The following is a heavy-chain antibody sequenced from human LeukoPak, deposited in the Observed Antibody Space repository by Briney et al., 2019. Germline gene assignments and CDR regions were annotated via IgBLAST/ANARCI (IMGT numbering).Heavy chain of an antibody. CDR1: GGSFSGYY. Sequence: SETLSLTCAVYGGSFSGYYWSWIRQPPGKGLEWIGEINHSGSTNYNPSLKSRVTISVDTSKNQFSLKLSSVTAADTAVYYCARVYDSSGYYPNWFDPWGQGTLVTVSS. V-gene: IGHV4-34*01. D-gene: IGHD3-22*01. J-gene: IGHJ5*02. CDR2: INHSGST. CDR3: ARVYDSSGYYPNWFDP.